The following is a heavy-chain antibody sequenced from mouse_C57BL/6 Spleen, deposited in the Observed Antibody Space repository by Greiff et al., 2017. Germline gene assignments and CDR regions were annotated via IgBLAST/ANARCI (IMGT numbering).Heavy chain of an antibody. CDR1: GYTFTGYW. CDR3: AKDYYGSSYWYFDV. D-gene: IGHD1-1*01. Sequence: QVQLQQSGADLMKPGASVKLSCTATGYTFTGYWIAWVRQRPGNGLEWIGEILPGCGSTNYNEKFKGRATFTADTSSNTTYMQLSSLTTADSAINYCAKDYYGSSYWYFDVWGTGTTVTVSS. J-gene: IGHJ1*03. V-gene: IGHV1-9*01. CDR2: ILPGCGST.